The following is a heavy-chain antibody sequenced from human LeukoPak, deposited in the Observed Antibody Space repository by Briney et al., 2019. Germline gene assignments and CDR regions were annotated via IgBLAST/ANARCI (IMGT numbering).Heavy chain of an antibody. CDR3: ARRLLYSSSYDY. V-gene: IGHV4-34*01. J-gene: IGHJ4*02. CDR2: INHSGST. D-gene: IGHD6-13*01. CDR1: GVSFSGYY. Sequence: SETLSLTCAVYGVSFSGYYWSWIRQPPGKGLEWIGEINHSGSTNYNPSLKSRVTISVDTSKNQFSLKLSSVTAADTAVYYCARRLLYSSSYDYWGQGTLVTVSS.